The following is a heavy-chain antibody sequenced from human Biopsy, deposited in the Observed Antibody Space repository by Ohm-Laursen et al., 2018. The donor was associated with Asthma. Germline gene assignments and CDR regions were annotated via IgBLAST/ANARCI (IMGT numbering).Heavy chain of an antibody. J-gene: IGHJ4*02. CDR3: ARGDSSGWSHYYFDY. CDR2: IYSGGTS. V-gene: IGHV3-53*01. D-gene: IGHD6-19*01. Sequence: GSLRLSCSASGFTFSNYGMFWVRQAPGKGLEWVSVIYSGGTSHTADSVRGRFTISRDFSKNTLHLQMHSLRVEDTAVYYCARGDSSGWSHYYFDYWGQGTLVAVSS. CDR1: GFTFSNYG.